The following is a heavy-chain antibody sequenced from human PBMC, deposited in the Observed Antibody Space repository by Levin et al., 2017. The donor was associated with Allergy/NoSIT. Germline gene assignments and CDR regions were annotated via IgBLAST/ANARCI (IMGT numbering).Heavy chain of an antibody. Sequence: SQTLSLTCNVSGGSINSTNYFWAWIRQPPGKGLDWIGSISYSGSTFYDPSFMSRVTVSVDTSKNQFSLMVTSLTAADTAVYYCAKVKGDFNAAFETWGPGTLVTVSS. CDR2: ISYSGST. J-gene: IGHJ3*02. D-gene: IGHD2-21*02. V-gene: IGHV4-39*02. CDR3: AKVKGDFNAAFET. CDR1: GGSINSTNYF.